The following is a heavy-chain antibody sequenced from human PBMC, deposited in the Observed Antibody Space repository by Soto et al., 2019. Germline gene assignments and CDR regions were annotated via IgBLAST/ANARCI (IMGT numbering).Heavy chain of an antibody. CDR2: IYYRGST. CDR1: GGSISSYY. D-gene: IGHD6-13*01. Sequence: QVQLQESGPGLVKPSETLSLTCTVSGGSISSYYWSWIRQPPGKGLEWIGYIYYRGSTNYNPSLKSRVTISVDTSKNQFSLKLSSVTAADTAVYYCARGEYSSSWYAEYFQHWGQGTLVTVSS. CDR3: ARGEYSSSWYAEYFQH. V-gene: IGHV4-59*01. J-gene: IGHJ1*01.